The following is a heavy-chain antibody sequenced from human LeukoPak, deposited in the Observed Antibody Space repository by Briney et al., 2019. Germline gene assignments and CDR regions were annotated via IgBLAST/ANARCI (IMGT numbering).Heavy chain of an antibody. Sequence: GGSLRLSCAASGFLFSSYGMHWVRQAPGKGLEWVTVIRYDGSDKYYADSVKGRFTISRDNAKNSLYLQMNSLRAEDTALYYCARGREDYDSGGYYLLFDFWGQGTLVTVSS. V-gene: IGHV3-33*01. CDR2: IRYDGSDK. CDR1: GFLFSSYG. J-gene: IGHJ4*02. CDR3: ARGREDYDSGGYYLLFDF. D-gene: IGHD3-22*01.